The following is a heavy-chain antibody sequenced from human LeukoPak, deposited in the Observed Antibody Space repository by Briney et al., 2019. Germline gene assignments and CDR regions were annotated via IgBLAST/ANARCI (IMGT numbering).Heavy chain of an antibody. CDR2: INHSGST. CDR3: ARVPVNIWENWFDP. CDR1: GGSFSSYY. Sequence: SETLSLTCAVYGGSFSSYYWTWIRQPPGKGLEWIGEINHSGSTNYNPSLKSRVTISVDTSKNQFSLKLSSVTAADTAVYYCARVPVNIWENWFDPWGQGTLVTVSS. D-gene: IGHD1-26*01. J-gene: IGHJ5*02. V-gene: IGHV4-34*01.